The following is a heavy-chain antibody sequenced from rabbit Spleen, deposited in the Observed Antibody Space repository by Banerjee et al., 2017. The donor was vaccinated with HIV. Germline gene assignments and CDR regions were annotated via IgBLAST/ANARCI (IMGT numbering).Heavy chain of an antibody. V-gene: IGHV1S43*01. Sequence: QEQLEESGGDLVKPGASLTLTCKASGFDLSSGGEMCWVRQAPGKGLERIGYIDPLFGTTYYANRVNGRFTISSHNAQNTLYLQLSTLTAADTATYFCVRGSYYTYGYAGYAYATSAFDPWGQGTLVTVS. CDR2: IDPLFGTT. CDR3: VRGSYYTYGYAGYAYATSAFDP. CDR1: GFDLSSGGE. J-gene: IGHJ2*01. D-gene: IGHD6-1*01.